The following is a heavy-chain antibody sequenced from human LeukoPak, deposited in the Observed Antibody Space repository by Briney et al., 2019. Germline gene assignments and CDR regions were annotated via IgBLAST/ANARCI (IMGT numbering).Heavy chain of an antibody. V-gene: IGHV3-66*01. J-gene: IGHJ3*02. CDR2: TYSGGST. CDR3: ARDAFDI. CDR1: GFIDSIKS. Sequence: PGGSLRLLCAPCGFIDSIKSMKCIRQAPGKGLEWVSVTYSGGSTGYADSVKGRFTISRDNSKNTLFLQMNSLRAEDTAFYYCARDAFDIWGQGTMVTVSS.